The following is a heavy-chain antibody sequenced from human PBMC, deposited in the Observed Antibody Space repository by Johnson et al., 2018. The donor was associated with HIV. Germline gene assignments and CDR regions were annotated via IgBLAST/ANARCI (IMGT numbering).Heavy chain of an antibody. Sequence: QVQLVESGGGLVQPGGSLRLSCAASGFTFSSYAMHWVRQAPGKGLEWVAVISYDGSNKYYADSVKGRFTISRDNSKNTLYLQMNSLRAEDTAVYYCAREEVASMIVVVLAYDAFDIWGQGTKVTVSS. CDR1: GFTFSSYA. CDR2: ISYDGSNK. J-gene: IGHJ3*02. V-gene: IGHV3-30-3*01. CDR3: AREEVASMIVVVLAYDAFDI. D-gene: IGHD3-22*01.